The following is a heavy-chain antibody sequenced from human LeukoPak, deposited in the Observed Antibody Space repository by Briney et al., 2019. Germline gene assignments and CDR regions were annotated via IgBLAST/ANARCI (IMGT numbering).Heavy chain of an antibody. Sequence: SVKVSCKASGGTFSSYAISWVRQAPGQGLEWMGGIIPIFGTANYAQKFQGRVTITADESTSTAYMELSSLRSEDTAVHYCARGPRWLQFSYFDYWGQGTLVTVSS. V-gene: IGHV1-69*13. J-gene: IGHJ4*02. CDR1: GGTFSSYA. D-gene: IGHD5-24*01. CDR2: IIPIFGTA. CDR3: ARGPRWLQFSYFDY.